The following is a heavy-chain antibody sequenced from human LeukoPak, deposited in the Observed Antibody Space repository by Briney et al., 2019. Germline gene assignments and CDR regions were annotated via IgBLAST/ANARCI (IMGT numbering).Heavy chain of an antibody. V-gene: IGHV7-4-1*02. J-gene: IGHJ4*02. CDR3: ASRVAAAGTIFDY. D-gene: IGHD6-13*01. Sequence: ASVKVSCKASGYTFTSYAMNWVRQAPGQGLEWMGWINTNTGNPTYAQGFTGRFVFSLDTSVSTAYLQISSLKAGDTAVYYCASRVAAAGTIFDYWGQGTLVTVSS. CDR2: INTNTGNP. CDR1: GYTFTSYA.